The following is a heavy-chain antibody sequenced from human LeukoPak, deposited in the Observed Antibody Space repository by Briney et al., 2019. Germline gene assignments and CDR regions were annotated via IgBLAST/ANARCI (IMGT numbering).Heavy chain of an antibody. Sequence: GGSLRLSCAASGFTFDDYAMHWVRQAPGKGLEWVSGISWNSGSIGYADSVKGRFTISRDNAENSLYLQMNSLRAEDTALYYCAKDSDPNYYGSGSYYYTWGAFDIWGQGTMVTVSS. CDR2: ISWNSGSI. CDR1: GFTFDDYA. D-gene: IGHD3-10*01. V-gene: IGHV3-9*01. CDR3: AKDSDPNYYGSGSYYYTWGAFDI. J-gene: IGHJ3*02.